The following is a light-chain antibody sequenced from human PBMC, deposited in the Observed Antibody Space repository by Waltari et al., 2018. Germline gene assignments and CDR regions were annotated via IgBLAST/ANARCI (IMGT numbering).Light chain of an antibody. CDR1: QGIGSL. CDR2: DAP. Sequence: DIQMTQSPSTLSASVGDRVTITCRASQGIGSLLAWYQQKPGKAPKLLIYDAPSLESGVPSRFSGSGSGTEFTLTINSLQPDDFATYSCQQYYSYFTFGGGAKVEIK. CDR3: QQYYSYFT. J-gene: IGKJ4*01. V-gene: IGKV1-5*01.